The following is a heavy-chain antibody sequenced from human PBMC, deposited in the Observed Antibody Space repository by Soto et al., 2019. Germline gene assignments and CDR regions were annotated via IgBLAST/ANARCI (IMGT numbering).Heavy chain of an antibody. V-gene: IGHV3-23*01. Sequence: EVLLLESGGGLVQPGGSLRLSCAVSGLTFNNYAMSWVRQAPGKGLEWVSSVSSSGAGTYYADSVKGRFTISRDNSKNTLYLQMSSLRVEDTAVYYCATRDYDSSGYYSTFDYWGQGTLVTVSS. CDR1: GLTFNNYA. J-gene: IGHJ4*02. CDR2: VSSSGAGT. CDR3: ATRDYDSSGYYSTFDY. D-gene: IGHD3-22*01.